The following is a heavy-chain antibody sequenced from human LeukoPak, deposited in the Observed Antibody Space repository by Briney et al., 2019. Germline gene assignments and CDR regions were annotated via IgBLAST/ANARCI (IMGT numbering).Heavy chain of an antibody. Sequence: GGSLRLSCAASGFTFSDYWMNWVRQAPGKGLEWVANMKEDGGEKYCVDCVKGRFTISRDNAKNSLYLQMNSLRVEDTAVYYCARGPNYGSRSDYFDYWGQGTLVTVSS. D-gene: IGHD3-10*01. CDR3: ARGPNYGSRSDYFDY. CDR2: MKEDGGEK. CDR1: GFTFSDYW. V-gene: IGHV3-7*03. J-gene: IGHJ4*02.